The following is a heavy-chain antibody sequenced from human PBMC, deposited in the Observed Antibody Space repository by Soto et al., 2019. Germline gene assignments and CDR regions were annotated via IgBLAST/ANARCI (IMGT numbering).Heavy chain of an antibody. CDR3: ARDIITVIGGQIYYYFGMDV. Sequence: PSETLSLTCAFGCGSFMEYYWSWIRQPPGKGLEWIGEINQGGTTHYNPSLKRRLNITIDTSKNQFSLKLTSVTAADTATYYCARDIITVIGGQIYYYFGMDVWGQGTTVTVSS. CDR2: INQGGTT. CDR1: CGSFMEYY. V-gene: IGHV4-34*01. D-gene: IGHD3-10*01. J-gene: IGHJ6*02.